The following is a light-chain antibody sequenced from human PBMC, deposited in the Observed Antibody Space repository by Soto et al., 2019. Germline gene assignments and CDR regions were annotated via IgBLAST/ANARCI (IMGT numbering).Light chain of an antibody. Sequence: SYELTQPPSVSVSPGQTASITCSGAKLGDKYACWYQQKTGQSPVLVIYQDSKRPSGIPERFSGSNSGNTATLTISGTQAMDEADYYCQAWDSSTAVVFGGGTKVTVL. V-gene: IGLV3-1*01. CDR2: QDS. CDR3: QAWDSSTAVV. CDR1: KLGDKY. J-gene: IGLJ2*01.